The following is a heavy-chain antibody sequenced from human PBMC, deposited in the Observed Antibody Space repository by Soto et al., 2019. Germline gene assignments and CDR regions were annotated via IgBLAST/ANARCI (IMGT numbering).Heavy chain of an antibody. CDR1: GFSFGDYY. Sequence: QVQLVESGGGLVKPGGSLRLSCAASGFSFGDYYMSWIRQAQGRGLEWISYISGTGRTIDYANSVKGRFTISRDNADKSLYLQMNSLGAEDTAIYYCARAPSAHASFDLWGQGTRVTVSS. D-gene: IGHD3-3*01. J-gene: IGHJ5*02. V-gene: IGHV3-11*01. CDR2: ISGTGRTI. CDR3: ARAPSAHASFDL.